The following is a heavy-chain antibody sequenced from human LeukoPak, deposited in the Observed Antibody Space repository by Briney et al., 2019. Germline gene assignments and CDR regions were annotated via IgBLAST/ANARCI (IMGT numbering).Heavy chain of an antibody. Sequence: PSGGSLRLSCGASGFTLSTYPMSWVPQAPGKGVEVVAAFGSANSITYYTDYVKGRFTVSRDNFKNTVYLQMNSLRAEDTAVYYCAKGFWRYLDYWGQGTLVTVSS. CDR3: AKGFWRYLDY. CDR1: GFTLSTYP. CDR2: FGSANSIT. V-gene: IGHV3-23*01. J-gene: IGHJ4*02. D-gene: IGHD1-1*01.